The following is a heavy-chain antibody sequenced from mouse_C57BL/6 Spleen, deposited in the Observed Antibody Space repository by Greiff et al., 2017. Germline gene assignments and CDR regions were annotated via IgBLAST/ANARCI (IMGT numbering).Heavy chain of an antibody. CDR2: IDPANGNT. Sequence: EVQLQESVAELVRPGASVKLSCTASGFNIKNTYMHWVKQRPEQGLEWIGRIDPANGNTKYAPKFQGTATLTADTSSNTAYLQLSSLTSEDTAIXYCARGTTVVHWYCDVWGTGTTVTVSS. V-gene: IGHV14-3*01. J-gene: IGHJ1*03. CDR1: GFNIKNTY. D-gene: IGHD1-1*01. CDR3: ARGTTVVHWYCDV.